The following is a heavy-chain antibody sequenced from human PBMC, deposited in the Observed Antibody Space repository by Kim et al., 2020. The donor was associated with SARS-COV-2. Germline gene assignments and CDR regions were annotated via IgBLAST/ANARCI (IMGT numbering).Heavy chain of an antibody. CDR3: ARTAYCAGDCYERYFDC. CDR1: GYSFARHW. V-gene: IGHV5-51*01. CDR2: IYPGDSDT. D-gene: IGHD2-21*02. Sequence: GESLKISCKGSGYSFARHWIGWVRQMPGKGLEWMGIIYPGDSDTRYSPSFQGQVTISADKSISTAYLQWSSLKASDTAMYYCARTAYCAGDCYERYFDCWGQGTLVTVSS. J-gene: IGHJ4*02.